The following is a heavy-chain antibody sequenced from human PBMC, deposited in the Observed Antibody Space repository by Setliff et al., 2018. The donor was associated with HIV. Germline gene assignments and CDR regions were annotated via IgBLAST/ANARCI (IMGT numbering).Heavy chain of an antibody. CDR1: GFTFSSHW. V-gene: IGHV3-7*01. CDR2: INQDGSEK. CDR3: ARVISGYSYGYDY. Sequence: PGGSLRLSCAVSGFTFSSHWMVWVRQAPGKGLGWVANINQDGSEKNYVDSVKGRFTISRDNAKSTPYLQMNSLRAEDTAVYYCARVISGYSYGYDYWGQGTLVTVSS. J-gene: IGHJ4*02. D-gene: IGHD5-18*01.